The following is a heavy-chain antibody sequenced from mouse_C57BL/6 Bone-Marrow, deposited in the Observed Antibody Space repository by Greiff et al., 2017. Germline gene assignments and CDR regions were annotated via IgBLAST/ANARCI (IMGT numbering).Heavy chain of an antibody. V-gene: IGHV1-55*01. CDR3: ARSVPLGPSFDY. CDR1: GYTFTSSW. D-gene: IGHD4-1*01. J-gene: IGHJ2*01. Sequence: QVQLQQPGAELVKPGASVKMSCKASGYTFTSSWITWVKQRPGQGLEWIGDIYPTSGRTNYNEKFKSKAILTADTSSTTAYMQLSSLTSEDSAVFYCARSVPLGPSFDYWGQGTTLTVSS. CDR2: IYPTSGRT.